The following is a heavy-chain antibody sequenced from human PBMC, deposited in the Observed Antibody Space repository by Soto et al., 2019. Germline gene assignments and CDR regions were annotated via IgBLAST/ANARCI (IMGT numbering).Heavy chain of an antibody. CDR2: ISASNGNT. CDR3: ARVNYDILTGFYASLDYYGMDV. J-gene: IGHJ6*02. Sequence: QVQLVQSGGDVKKTGASVKVSCKASGFTFTSYAFSWVRQAPGQGLEWMGWISASNGNTFSAQRFQGRVTLTTDTSTSTAYMELRSLRSDDTAVYYCARVNYDILTGFYASLDYYGMDVWGQGTTVTVSS. V-gene: IGHV1-18*01. CDR1: GFTFTSYA. D-gene: IGHD3-9*01.